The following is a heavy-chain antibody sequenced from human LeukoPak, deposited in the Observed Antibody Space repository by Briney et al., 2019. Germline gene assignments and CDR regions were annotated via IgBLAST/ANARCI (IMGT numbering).Heavy chain of an antibody. V-gene: IGHV3-23*01. Sequence: GGSLRLSCAASGFTFSSYAMSWVRQAPGKGLEWVSAISGSGTSTYYADSVKGRFTISRDNSKNTLYLQLSSLRAEDTALYYCPEALGYCSGTTCYFAFDIWGQGTMVTVSS. CDR3: PEALGYCSGTTCYFAFDI. CDR1: GFTFSSYA. CDR2: ISGSGTST. D-gene: IGHD2-2*01. J-gene: IGHJ3*02.